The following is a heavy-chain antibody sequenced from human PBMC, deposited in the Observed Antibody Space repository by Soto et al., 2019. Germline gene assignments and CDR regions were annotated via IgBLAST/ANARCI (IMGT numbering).Heavy chain of an antibody. CDR3: AKYCRSTSCFSGGLEH. J-gene: IGHJ5*02. Sequence: ASVKVSCKASGYTFTSYGIIWVRQAPGQGLEWMGWISTYNGNTNYAQKLQGRVTMTTDTSTSTAYMELRSLRSDDTAVYYCAKYCRSTSCFSGGLEHWGQGTLVTVSS. D-gene: IGHD2-2*01. CDR2: ISTYNGNT. CDR1: GYTFTSYG. V-gene: IGHV1-18*01.